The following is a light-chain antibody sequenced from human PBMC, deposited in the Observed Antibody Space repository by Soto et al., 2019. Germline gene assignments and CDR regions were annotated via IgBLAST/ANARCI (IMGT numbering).Light chain of an antibody. J-gene: IGKJ4*01. Sequence: DIQMTQSPSPLSASVGDRVTITCRASQSIRSGLAWYQQKPGKAPKLLIYDASSLQSGVPSRFSGSESGTEFTLTISSLQPDDFATYYCQQYNSYSLTFGGGTKVEIK. CDR3: QQYNSYSLT. CDR2: DAS. V-gene: IGKV1-5*01. CDR1: QSIRSG.